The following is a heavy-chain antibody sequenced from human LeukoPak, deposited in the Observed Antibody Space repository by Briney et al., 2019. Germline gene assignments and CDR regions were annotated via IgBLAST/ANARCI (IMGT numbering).Heavy chain of an antibody. J-gene: IGHJ4*02. CDR1: GFTFSSYW. CDR3: ARASDEDYFDY. Sequence: GGSLRLSCAASGFTFSSYWMSWVRQAPGKGLEWVANIKQDGSERYYVDSVKGRFTISRDNAKNSLYLQMNSLRAEDTAVYYCARASDEDYFDYWGQGTLVTVSS. V-gene: IGHV3-7*01. CDR2: IKQDGSER.